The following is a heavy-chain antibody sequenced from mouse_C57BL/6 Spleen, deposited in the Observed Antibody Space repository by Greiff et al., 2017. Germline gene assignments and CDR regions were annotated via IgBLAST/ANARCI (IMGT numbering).Heavy chain of an antibody. CDR2: IHPLTSDT. CDR1: GYTFTSYC. Sequence: QVQLQQPGAELVKPGASVKVSCKASGYTFTSYCMHWVKQRPGQGLEWIGTIHPLTSDTSYNQKFKGKATSTVDKSSRTAYMQLSSLTSDDFAVYDCAIEGYDCVFYAMDDWGQGTSVTVSS. V-gene: IGHV1-74*01. J-gene: IGHJ4*01. D-gene: IGHD3-1*01. CDR3: AIEGYDCVFYAMDD.